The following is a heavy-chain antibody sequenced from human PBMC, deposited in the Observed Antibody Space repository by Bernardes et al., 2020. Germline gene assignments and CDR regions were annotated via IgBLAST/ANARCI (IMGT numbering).Heavy chain of an antibody. D-gene: IGHD3-16*02. J-gene: IGHJ1*01. V-gene: IGHV1-18*01. CDR2: ISAYNGNT. Sequence: ASVKVSCKASGYTFTSYGISWVRQAPGQGLEWMGWISAYNGNTNYAQKLQGRVTMTTDTSTSTAYMELRSLRSDDTAVYYCARGGDYIWGSYRGEYFQHWGQGTLVTVSS. CDR3: ARGGDYIWGSYRGEYFQH. CDR1: GYTFTSYG.